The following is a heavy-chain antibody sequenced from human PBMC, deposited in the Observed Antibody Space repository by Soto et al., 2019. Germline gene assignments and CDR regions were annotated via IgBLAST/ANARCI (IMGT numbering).Heavy chain of an antibody. CDR3: ARHLGGNHYYYGMDV. J-gene: IGHJ6*02. Sequence: QVQLMQSGAEVKKPGSSVKVSCKASGGTFSSYAISWVRQAPGQGLEWMGGIIPIFGTADYAQKFQGRVTITADESASTAYRDLSSLRAEDTAVSYCARHLGGNHYYYGMDVWGQGTTVTVSS. D-gene: IGHD3-16*01. CDR1: GGTFSSYA. CDR2: IIPIFGTA. V-gene: IGHV1-69*12.